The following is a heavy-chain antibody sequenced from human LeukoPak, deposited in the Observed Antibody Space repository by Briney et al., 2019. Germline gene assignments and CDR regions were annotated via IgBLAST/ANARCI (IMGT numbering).Heavy chain of an antibody. D-gene: IGHD4-17*01. Sequence: GASVKVSCKASGYTFTGYYMHWVRQAPGQGLEWMGWVSKYTGNADYAPKFQGRVSMTTDTSTRTAYMELRSLRPDDTAVYFCAREDDRSFGAYDCWGQGTLVTVS. CDR1: GYTFTGYY. J-gene: IGHJ4*02. CDR2: VSKYTGNA. V-gene: IGHV1-18*04. CDR3: AREDDRSFGAYDC.